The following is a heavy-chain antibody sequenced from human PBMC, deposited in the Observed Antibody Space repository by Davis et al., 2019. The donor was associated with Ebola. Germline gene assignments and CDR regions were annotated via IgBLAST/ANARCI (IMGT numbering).Heavy chain of an antibody. Sequence: ASVKVSCKASGYTFTSYGISWVRQAPGQGLEWMGWINPNSGGTNYAQKFQGRVTMTRDTSISTAYMELSRLRSDDTAVYYCARASLWLPDYWGQGTLVTVSS. V-gene: IGHV1-2*02. D-gene: IGHD3-22*01. CDR1: GYTFTSYG. CDR2: INPNSGGT. J-gene: IGHJ4*02. CDR3: ARASLWLPDY.